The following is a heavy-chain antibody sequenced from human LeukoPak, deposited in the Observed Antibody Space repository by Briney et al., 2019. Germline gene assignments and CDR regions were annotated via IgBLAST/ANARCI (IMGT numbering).Heavy chain of an antibody. CDR1: GFTFISYA. CDR3: AKVKGELYTGSFGDY. V-gene: IGHV3-23*01. D-gene: IGHD1-26*01. Sequence: GGSLRLSCAASGFTFISYAMTWVRQAPGKGLEWVSVISGSGGSTDYADSVKGRFIISRDNSKNTLYLQMNSLRAEDTAVYYCAKVKGELYTGSFGDYWGQGTLVTVSS. J-gene: IGHJ4*02. CDR2: ISGSGGST.